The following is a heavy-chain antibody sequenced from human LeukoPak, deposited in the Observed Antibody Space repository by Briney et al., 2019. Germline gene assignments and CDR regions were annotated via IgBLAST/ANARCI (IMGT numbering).Heavy chain of an antibody. J-gene: IGHJ4*02. CDR1: GGSISSSSYY. V-gene: IGHV4-39*01. Sequence: SETLSLTCTVSGGSISSSSYYWGWIRQPPGKGLEWIGSIYYSGSTYYNPSLKRRVTISVDTSKNQFSLKLSSVTAADTAVYYCARGIAARPNYFDYWGQGTLVTVSS. D-gene: IGHD6-6*01. CDR2: IYYSGST. CDR3: ARGIAARPNYFDY.